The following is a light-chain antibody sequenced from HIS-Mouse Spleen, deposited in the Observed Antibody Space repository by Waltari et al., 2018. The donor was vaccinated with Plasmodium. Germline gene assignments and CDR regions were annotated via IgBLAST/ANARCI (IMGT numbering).Light chain of an antibody. J-gene: IGKJ3*01. CDR2: AAS. V-gene: IGKV1-8*01. CDR1: QGISSY. CDR3: QQYYSYPFT. Sequence: AIRMTQSPSSLSASTGDRVTITCRASQGISSYLAWYQQKPGKAPKLLIYAASTLQSGGPLRVRGRGSWTDFTLTISWLQSEDFATYYWQQYYSYPFTFGPGTKVDIK.